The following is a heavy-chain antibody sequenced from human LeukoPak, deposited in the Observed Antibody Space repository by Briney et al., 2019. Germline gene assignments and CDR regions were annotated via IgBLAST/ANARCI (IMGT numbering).Heavy chain of an antibody. CDR1: GYTFIDYD. V-gene: IGHV1-8*01. Sequence: GSVTVSCKTSGYTFIDYDINWVRQAAGKGLEWMGWMNANSGNTDYAQTVKGRVTITSYPSIRTAYMELSGLRSEDTALYYCAVVVPGALNTVNENWFDPWGQGTLVTVSS. J-gene: IGHJ5*02. CDR2: MNANSGNT. CDR3: AVVVPGALNTVNENWFDP. D-gene: IGHD2-2*01.